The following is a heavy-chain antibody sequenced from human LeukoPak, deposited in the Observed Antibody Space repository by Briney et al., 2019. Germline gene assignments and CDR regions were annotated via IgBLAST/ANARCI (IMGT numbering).Heavy chain of an antibody. V-gene: IGHV4-39*01. CDR1: GGSISSSGYY. J-gene: IGHJ5*02. D-gene: IGHD1-26*01. CDR2: IYYSGST. CDR3: ARHEYSGSYYGLSWFDP. Sequence: SETLSLTCTVSGGSISSSGYYWGWIRQPPGKGLEWIASIYYSGSTYYIPSLKSRVTISVDTSKNQLSLKLSSLTAADTAVYYCARHEYSGSYYGLSWFDPWGQGTLVTVSS.